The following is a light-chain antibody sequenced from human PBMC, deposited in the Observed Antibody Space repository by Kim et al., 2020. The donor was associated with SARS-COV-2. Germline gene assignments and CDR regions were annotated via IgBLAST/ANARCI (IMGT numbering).Light chain of an antibody. CDR1: SIGAKS. J-gene: IGLJ3*02. Sequence: SYELTQPLSESVALGQTARITCGGSSIGAKSVHWYQQKPGQAPVLVIYRDRNRPSGIPERFSGSNSGNTATLTISRVQAGDEADYYCHVWDSNTAVFGGGTRLSVL. V-gene: IGLV3-9*01. CDR2: RDR. CDR3: HVWDSNTAV.